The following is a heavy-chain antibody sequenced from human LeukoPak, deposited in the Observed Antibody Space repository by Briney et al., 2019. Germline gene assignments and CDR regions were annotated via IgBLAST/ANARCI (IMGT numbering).Heavy chain of an antibody. CDR1: GFTFSNYA. Sequence: GGSLRLSCAASGFTFSNYAMSWVRQAPGKGLECISGFSGSGGRTFYADSVKGRFTISRDNAKNTLYLQMNSLRAEDTAVYYCARDMDRYYMDVWGKGTTVTVSS. V-gene: IGHV3-23*01. D-gene: IGHD3-10*01. CDR2: FSGSGGRT. CDR3: ARDMDRYYMDV. J-gene: IGHJ6*03.